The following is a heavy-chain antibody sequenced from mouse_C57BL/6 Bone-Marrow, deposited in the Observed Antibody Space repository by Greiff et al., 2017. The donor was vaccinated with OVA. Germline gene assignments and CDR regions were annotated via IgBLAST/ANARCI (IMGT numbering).Heavy chain of an antibody. Sequence: VQLQQPGAELVKPGASVKLSCKASGYTFTSYWMQWVKQRPGQGLEWIGEIDPYDSYTTYNQKFKGKATLTVDTASSTPYMQLSSRTSEDSAVYYCARYIDVWGTGTTVTVSS. CDR1: GYTFTSYW. J-gene: IGHJ1*03. CDR3: ARYIDV. V-gene: IGHV1-50*01. CDR2: IDPYDSYT.